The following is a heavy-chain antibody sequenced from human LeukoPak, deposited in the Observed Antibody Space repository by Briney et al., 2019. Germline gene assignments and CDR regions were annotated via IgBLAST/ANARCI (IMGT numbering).Heavy chain of an antibody. CDR1: GFTVSSNY. V-gene: IGHV3-53*01. CDR2: IYSGGST. J-gene: IGHJ4*02. CDR3: AKEMRDCSSTSCYVGYFDY. D-gene: IGHD2-2*01. Sequence: PGGSLRLSCAASGFTVSSNYMSWVRQAPGKGLEWVSVIYSGGSTYYADSVKGRFTISRDNSKNTLYLQMNSLRAEDTAVYYCAKEMRDCSSTSCYVGYFDYWGQGTLVTVSS.